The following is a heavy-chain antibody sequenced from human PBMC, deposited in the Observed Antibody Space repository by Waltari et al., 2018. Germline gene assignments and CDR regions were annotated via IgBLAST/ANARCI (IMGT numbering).Heavy chain of an antibody. CDR3: ARENDILTGYFDY. J-gene: IGHJ4*02. D-gene: IGHD3-9*01. CDR1: GGTFSSYA. CDR2: IIPIFGTA. V-gene: IGHV1-69*05. Sequence: QVQLVQSGAEVKKPGSSVKVSCKASGGTFSSYAISWVRQAPGQGLEWMGGIIPIFGTANYAQKFQGRVTITTDESTSTAYMGLSSLRSEDTAVYYCARENDILTGYFDYWGQGTLVTVSS.